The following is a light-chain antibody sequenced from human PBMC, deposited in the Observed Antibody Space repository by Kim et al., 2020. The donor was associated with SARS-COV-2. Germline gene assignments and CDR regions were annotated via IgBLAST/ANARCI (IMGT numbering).Light chain of an antibody. V-gene: IGKV1-5*03. Sequence: DIQMTQSPSTLSASVGDRVTITCRSSQSISSWLAWYQQKPGKVPKLLIHEASRLESGVPSRFSGSASGTEFTLTISSLQPDDFATYYCQQYNSYPLTFGGGTKVEI. CDR3: QQYNSYPLT. CDR2: EAS. J-gene: IGKJ4*01. CDR1: QSISSW.